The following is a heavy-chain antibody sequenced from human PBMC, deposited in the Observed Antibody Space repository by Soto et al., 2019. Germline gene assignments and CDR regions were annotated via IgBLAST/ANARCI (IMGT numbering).Heavy chain of an antibody. D-gene: IGHD3-22*01. CDR3: ASRFLYYYDSSGYYYYYYGMDV. J-gene: IGHJ6*02. Sequence: SVKVSFKASGGTFSSYAISWVRQAPGQGLEWRGGIIPILGTANYAQKFQGRVTITADESTSTAYMELSSLRSEDTAVYYCASRFLYYYDSSGYYYYYYGMDVWGQGTTVTVSS. CDR1: GGTFSSYA. V-gene: IGHV1-69*13. CDR2: IIPILGTA.